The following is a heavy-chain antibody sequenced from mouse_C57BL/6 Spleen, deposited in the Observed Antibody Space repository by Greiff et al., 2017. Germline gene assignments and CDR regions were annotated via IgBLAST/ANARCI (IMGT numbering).Heavy chain of an antibody. D-gene: IGHD1-1*01. Sequence: QVQLQQSGAELVRPGASVKLSCKASGYTFTDYYINWVKQRPGQGLEWIARIYPGSGNTYYTEKFKGKATLTAEKSSSTAYMQLSSLTSEDSAVYFCARERIYYGSSPYYFDYWGQGTTLTVSS. CDR1: GYTFTDYY. V-gene: IGHV1-76*01. CDR2: IYPGSGNT. CDR3: ARERIYYGSSPYYFDY. J-gene: IGHJ2*01.